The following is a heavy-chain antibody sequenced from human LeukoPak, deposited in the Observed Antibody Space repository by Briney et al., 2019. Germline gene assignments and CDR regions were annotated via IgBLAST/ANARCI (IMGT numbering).Heavy chain of an antibody. CDR2: IRSKAYGGTT. Sequence: PGGSLRLSCTASGFTFGDYAMSWVRQAPGKGLEWVGFIRSKAYGGTTEYAASVKGRFTISRDDSKSIAYLQMNSLKTEDTAVYYCTRDFNVAYYYGSGSYLAWGQGTLVTVSS. V-gene: IGHV3-49*04. J-gene: IGHJ5*02. CDR3: TRDFNVAYYYGSGSYLA. CDR1: GFTFGDYA. D-gene: IGHD3-10*01.